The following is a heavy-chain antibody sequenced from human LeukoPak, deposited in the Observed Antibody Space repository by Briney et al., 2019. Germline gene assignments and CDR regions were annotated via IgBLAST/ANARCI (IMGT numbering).Heavy chain of an antibody. CDR2: ISSSSSYI. J-gene: IGHJ4*02. CDR3: ARDRWHSSGWYTGEFDY. CDR1: GFTFDDHG. V-gene: IGHV3-21*01. Sequence: PGGSLRLSCAASGFTFDDHGMSWVRQAPGKGLEWVSSISSSSSYIYYADSVKGRFTISRDNAKNSLYLQMNSLRAEDTAVYYCARDRWHSSGWYTGEFDYWGQGTLVTVSS. D-gene: IGHD6-19*01.